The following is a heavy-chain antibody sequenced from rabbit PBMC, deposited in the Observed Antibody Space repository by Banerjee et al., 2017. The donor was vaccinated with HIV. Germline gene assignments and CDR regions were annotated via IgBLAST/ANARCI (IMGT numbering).Heavy chain of an antibody. CDR2: INAVTGKA. J-gene: IGHJ4*01. CDR3: ARDAAGREDFNL. Sequence: QEQLVESGGGLVRPEGSLKLSCTASGFSFSNKAVMCWVRQAPGKGLQWIACINAVTGKAVYATWAKGRFTFSKSSSTPGNLHMTSLTVADTATYFCARDAAGREDFNLWGQGTLVTVS. CDR1: GFSFSNKAV. D-gene: IGHD4-2*01. V-gene: IGHV1S45*01.